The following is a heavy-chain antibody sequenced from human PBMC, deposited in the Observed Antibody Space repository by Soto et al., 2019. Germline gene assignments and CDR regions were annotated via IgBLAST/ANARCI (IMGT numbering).Heavy chain of an antibody. D-gene: IGHD3-3*01. V-gene: IGHV3-23*01. Sequence: EVQLLESGGGLVQPGGSLRLSCAASGFTFSSYAMSWVRQAPGKGLEWVSAISGSGGSTYYADSVKGRFTISRDNSKNTLYLQMNSLRAEDTDVYYCAKAGFDFWSGAPLDYWGQGTLVTVSS. CDR3: AKAGFDFWSGAPLDY. CDR2: ISGSGGST. J-gene: IGHJ4*02. CDR1: GFTFSSYA.